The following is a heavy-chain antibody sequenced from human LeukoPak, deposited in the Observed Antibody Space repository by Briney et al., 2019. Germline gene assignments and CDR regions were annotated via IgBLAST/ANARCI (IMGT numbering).Heavy chain of an antibody. CDR3: ARDSSRIAVAGEYFRH. D-gene: IGHD6-19*01. CDR2: ISAYNGNT. CDR1: GYTFTSYG. V-gene: IGHV1-18*01. J-gene: IGHJ1*01. Sequence: ASVKVSCKASGYTFTSYGISWVRQAPGQGLEWMGWISAYNGNTNYAQKLQGRVTMTTDTSTSTAYMELRSLRSDDTAVYYCARDSSRIAVAGEYFRHWGQGTLVTVSS.